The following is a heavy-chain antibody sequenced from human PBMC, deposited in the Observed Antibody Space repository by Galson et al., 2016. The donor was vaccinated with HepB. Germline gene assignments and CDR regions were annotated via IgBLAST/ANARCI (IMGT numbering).Heavy chain of an antibody. CDR2: ISAHYGKT. CDR1: GYSFSTYG. Sequence: SVKVSCKASGYSFSTYGINWVRQVPGQGLEWMGWISAHYGKTNYAQKFQDRINMTTDTATDTAYMEIRSLRSDDTAVYYCARGLNGSYREPQYNWFDPWGQGTLVTVSS. V-gene: IGHV1-18*01. J-gene: IGHJ5*02. CDR3: ARGLNGSYREPQYNWFDP. D-gene: IGHD3-9*01.